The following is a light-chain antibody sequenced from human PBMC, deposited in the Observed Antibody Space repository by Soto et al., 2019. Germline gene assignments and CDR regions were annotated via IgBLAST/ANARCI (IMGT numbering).Light chain of an antibody. CDR2: DAS. J-gene: IGKJ1*01. V-gene: IGKV1-5*01. CDR3: QQYNSYWT. Sequence: DIQMTQSPSTLSASVGXRVTITCRASQSISSWLAWYQQKPGKAPKLLIYDASSLESGVPSRFSGSGSGTEFTLTISSLQPDDFATYYCQQYNSYWTFGQGTKVENK. CDR1: QSISSW.